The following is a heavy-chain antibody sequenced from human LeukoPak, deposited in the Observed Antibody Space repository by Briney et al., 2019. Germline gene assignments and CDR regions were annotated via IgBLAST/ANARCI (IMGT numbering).Heavy chain of an antibody. Sequence: ASVKVSCKASGYTFTSYDINWVRQATGQGLEWMGWMNPNSGNTGYAQKFQGRVTMTRNTYISTAYMELSSLRSEDTAVYYCARGLINRSGWYVHYRIFDYWGQGTLVTVSS. CDR2: MNPNSGNT. D-gene: IGHD6-19*01. CDR3: ARGLINRSGWYVHYRIFDY. CDR1: GYTFTSYD. J-gene: IGHJ4*02. V-gene: IGHV1-8*01.